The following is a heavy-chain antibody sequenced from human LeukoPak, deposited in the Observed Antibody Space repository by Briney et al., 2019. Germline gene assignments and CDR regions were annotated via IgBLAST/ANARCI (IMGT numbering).Heavy chain of an antibody. CDR3: SRPYDSSGYYYYFDY. V-gene: IGHV3-49*03. Sequence: GGSLRLSCIASGLTFGDYAMSGFRQAPGKGLEWVSFVRSKAYGGTTEYAASVKGRFTISRDVSKSIAYLQMNRLKAEDTAVYYCSRPYDSSGYYYYFDYWGQGTLVTVSS. D-gene: IGHD3-22*01. J-gene: IGHJ4*02. CDR1: GLTFGDYA. CDR2: VRSKAYGGTT.